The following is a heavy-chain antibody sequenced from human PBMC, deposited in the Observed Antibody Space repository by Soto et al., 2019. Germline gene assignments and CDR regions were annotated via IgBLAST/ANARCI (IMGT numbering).Heavy chain of an antibody. V-gene: IGHV3-23*01. CDR2: ISGSGGST. J-gene: IGHJ2*01. CDR1: GFTFSSYA. Sequence: EVQLLESGGGLVQPGGSLRLSCAASGFTFSSYAMSWVRQAPGKGLEWVSAISGSGGSTYYADSVKGRFTISRDNSKNTLYLQMNSLRAEDTAVYYCAKLHRRPVLGISRNWYFDLWGRGTLVTVSS. CDR3: AKLHRRPVLGISRNWYFDL. D-gene: IGHD7-27*01.